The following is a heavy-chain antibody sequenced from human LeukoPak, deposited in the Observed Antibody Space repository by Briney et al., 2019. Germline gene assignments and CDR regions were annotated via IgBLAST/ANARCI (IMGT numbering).Heavy chain of an antibody. J-gene: IGHJ2*01. CDR3: ARASDYEYWYFDL. Sequence: GGSLRLSCAASGCTFSSYSMNWVRQAPGKGLEWVSYISSSSSTIYYADSVKGRFTISRDNAKNSLYLQMNSLRAEDTAVYYCARASDYEYWYFDLWGRGTLVTVSS. V-gene: IGHV3-48*04. CDR2: ISSSSSTI. CDR1: GCTFSSYS. D-gene: IGHD4-17*01.